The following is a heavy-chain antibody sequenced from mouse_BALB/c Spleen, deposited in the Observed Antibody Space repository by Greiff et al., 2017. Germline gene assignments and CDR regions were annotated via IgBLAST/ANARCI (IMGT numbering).Heavy chain of an antibody. CDR3: ARDRYYGRRGYFDY. V-gene: IGHV2-9*02. Sequence: QVQLKESGPGLVAPSQSLSITCTVSGFSLTSYGVHWVRQPPGKGLEWLGVIWAGGSTNYNSALMSRLSISKDNSKSQVFLKMNSLQTDDTAMYYCARDRYYGRRGYFDYWGQGTTLTVSS. CDR2: IWAGGST. CDR1: GFSLTSYG. D-gene: IGHD1-1*01. J-gene: IGHJ2*01.